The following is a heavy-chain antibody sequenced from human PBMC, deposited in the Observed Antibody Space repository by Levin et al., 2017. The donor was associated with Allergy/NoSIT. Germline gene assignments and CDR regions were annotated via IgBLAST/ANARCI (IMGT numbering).Heavy chain of an antibody. Sequence: PSQTLSLTCTVSGGSISSNYWSWIRQPPGKGLEWIGYIYYTGRTNYNPSLKSRVTISVDTSKNQYSLKLSSVTAADTAVYYCARVPCESSGYYDSPWYFDLWGRGTLVTVSS. V-gene: IGHV4-59*01. CDR1: GGSISSNY. D-gene: IGHD3-22*01. J-gene: IGHJ2*01. CDR2: IYYTGRT. CDR3: ARVPCESSGYYDSPWYFDL.